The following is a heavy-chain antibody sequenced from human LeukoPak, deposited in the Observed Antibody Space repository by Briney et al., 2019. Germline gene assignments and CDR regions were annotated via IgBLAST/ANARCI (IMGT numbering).Heavy chain of an antibody. CDR1: GYTLTELS. D-gene: IGHD3-22*01. CDR2: LDPEDGET. J-gene: IGHJ4*02. CDR3: ATPDYYDGSGYYDLDY. Sequence: GASVKVSCKVSGYTLTELSMHWVRQAPGKGLEWMGGLDPEDGETFYAQKFQGRVTMTEDTSTDTAYMELSSLRSEDTAVYYCATPDYYDGSGYYDLDYWGQGTLVTVSS. V-gene: IGHV1-24*01.